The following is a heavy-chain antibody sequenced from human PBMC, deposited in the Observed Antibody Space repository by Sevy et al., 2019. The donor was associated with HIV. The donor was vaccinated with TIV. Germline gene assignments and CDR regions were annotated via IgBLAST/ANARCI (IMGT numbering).Heavy chain of an antibody. J-gene: IGHJ3*01. Sequence: GGSPRLSCEASGFTFDKYWMSWVRQAPGKGLEWIGNIKHDGSEHFYVDSVKGRFTISRDNAKKSLYLQMSNLKAEDTAVYYCARGDYFDRTGLFTDAFEVWGRGTMVTVSS. CDR2: IKHDGSEH. CDR3: ARGDYFDRTGLFTDAFEV. D-gene: IGHD3-22*01. V-gene: IGHV3-7*04. CDR1: GFTFDKYW.